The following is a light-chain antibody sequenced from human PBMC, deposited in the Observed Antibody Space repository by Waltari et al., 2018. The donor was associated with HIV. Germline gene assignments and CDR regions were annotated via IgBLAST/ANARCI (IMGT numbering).Light chain of an antibody. Sequence: QSALTQPASVSGSPGQSITISCTGTSSDVGGYHYVSWYQQHPGKDPKLMIYEVSNRSSGFSNRFSGSKSGNTASLTISGLQAEDEADYYCSSYTSSSTRVFGGGTKLTVL. CDR2: EVS. J-gene: IGLJ3*02. V-gene: IGLV2-14*01. CDR3: SSYTSSSTRV. CDR1: SSDVGGYHY.